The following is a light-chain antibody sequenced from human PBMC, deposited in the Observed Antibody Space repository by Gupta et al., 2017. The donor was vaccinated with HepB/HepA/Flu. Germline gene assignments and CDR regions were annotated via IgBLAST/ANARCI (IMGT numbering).Light chain of an antibody. CDR1: QSVNNNY. CDR2: GAS. CDR3: QQYGASPLT. J-gene: IGKJ3*01. V-gene: IGKV3-20*01. Sequence: IVLTQSPGTLSLSPGERATLSCRASQSVNNNYLAWYQQKPGQAPRLLIYGASSRATGIPDRFSGSGSGTDFTLTIGRLEPEDFAVFYCQQYGASPLTFGPGTKVDMK.